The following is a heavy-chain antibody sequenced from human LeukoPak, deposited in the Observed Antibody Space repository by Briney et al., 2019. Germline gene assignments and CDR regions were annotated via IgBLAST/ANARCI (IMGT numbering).Heavy chain of an antibody. Sequence: SEPLSLTCAVSGGSIRSNNHYWGWIRQPPGKGLEWIGNIYFNGNIAYNPSLQSRVTISVDTSKNQFSLKLSSVTAADTAVYYCARVLSIGYYDSSGYYYDSGKGAFDIWGQGTMVTVSS. CDR1: GGSIRSNNHY. V-gene: IGHV4-39*07. D-gene: IGHD3-22*01. CDR2: IYFNGNI. J-gene: IGHJ3*02. CDR3: ARVLSIGYYDSSGYYYDSGKGAFDI.